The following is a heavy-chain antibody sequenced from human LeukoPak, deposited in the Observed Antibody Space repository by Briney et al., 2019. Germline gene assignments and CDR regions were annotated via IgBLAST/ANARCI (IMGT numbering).Heavy chain of an antibody. J-gene: IGHJ4*02. CDR1: GYSISSGYY. V-gene: IGHV4-38-2*02. Sequence: SETLSLTCTVSGYSISSGYYWGWIRQPPGKGLEWIGEVYHSGSTNYNPSLKSRVTISVDTSKNQFSLKLSSVTAADTAVYYCARLETSSGSLSYFDYWGQGTLVTVSS. CDR3: ARLETSSGSLSYFDY. D-gene: IGHD6-19*01. CDR2: VYHSGST.